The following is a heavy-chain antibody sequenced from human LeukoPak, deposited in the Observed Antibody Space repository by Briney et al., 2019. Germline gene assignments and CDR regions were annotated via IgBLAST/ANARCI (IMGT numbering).Heavy chain of an antibody. CDR1: GGSISSYY. J-gene: IGHJ6*03. D-gene: IGHD5-18*01. V-gene: IGHV4-59*01. CDR2: IYYSGST. CDR3: ARTTERGYTYGYFYYYYMDV. Sequence: PSETLSLTCTVSGGSISSYYWSWIRQPPGKGLEWIGYIYYSGSTNYNPSLKSRVTISVDTSKNQFSLKLTSVTAADTAVYYCARTTERGYTYGYFYYYYMDVWGKGTTVTISS.